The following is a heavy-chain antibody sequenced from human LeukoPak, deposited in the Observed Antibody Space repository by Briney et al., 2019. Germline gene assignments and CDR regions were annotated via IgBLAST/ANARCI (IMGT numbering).Heavy chain of an antibody. V-gene: IGHV3-23*01. J-gene: IGHJ3*02. CDR1: GFTFSSYA. D-gene: IGHD4-17*01. CDR3: AKDSMPTTVTPYDAFDI. CDR2: ISGSGGST. Sequence: GGSLRLSCAASGFTFSSYAMSWVRQAPGKGLEWVSAISGSGGSTYYADSVKGRFTISRDNSKNTLYLQMNSLRAEDTAVYYCAKDSMPTTVTPYDAFDIWGQGTMVTVSS.